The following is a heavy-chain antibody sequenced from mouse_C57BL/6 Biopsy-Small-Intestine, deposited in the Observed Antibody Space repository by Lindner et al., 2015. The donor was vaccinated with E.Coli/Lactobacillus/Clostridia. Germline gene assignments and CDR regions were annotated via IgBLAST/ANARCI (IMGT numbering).Heavy chain of an antibody. CDR3: ARGDDYLLTY. V-gene: IGHV14-2*01. CDR1: GFNIKEYY. D-gene: IGHD2-4*01. J-gene: IGHJ3*01. CDR2: IDPEDGET. Sequence: VQLQESGAELVKPGASVKLSCTASGFNIKEYYMHWVNQRTEQGLEWIGRIDPEDGETKYAPKFQGKATIKTDTSSNTAYLQLSSLTFEDTAVYYCARGDDYLLTYWGQGTLVTVSA.